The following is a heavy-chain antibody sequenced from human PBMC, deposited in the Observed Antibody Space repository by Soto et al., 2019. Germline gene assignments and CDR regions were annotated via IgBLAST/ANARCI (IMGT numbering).Heavy chain of an antibody. V-gene: IGHV4-61*01. J-gene: IGHJ4*02. D-gene: IGHD3-10*01. CDR1: GGSVGSGRHY. CDR3: ARGGDAGY. CDR2: IHDSGST. Sequence: QVQLQESGPGLVKPSETLSLTCTVSGGSVGSGRHYWSWIRQPPGKGLEWIGDIHDSGSTNYVSSLXXXDXXSAVPSGNQFFLKVYSVTAADTAVYCCARGGDAGYWGQGTLVTVSS.